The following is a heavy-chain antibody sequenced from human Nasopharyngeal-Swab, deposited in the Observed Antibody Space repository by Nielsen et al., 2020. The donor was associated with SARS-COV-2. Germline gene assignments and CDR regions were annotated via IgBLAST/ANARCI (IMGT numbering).Heavy chain of an antibody. CDR2: IYYSGRT. V-gene: IGHV4-39*07. Sequence: SEPLSLPFTLSGGSIISSSYYWGWIRQPPGKGLEWIWSIYYSGRTYYNPSLKSRVTISVDTSKNQFSLKLSSVTAADTAVYYCARATLSGSYSAVLFDYWGQGTLVTVSS. J-gene: IGHJ4*02. CDR1: GGSIISSSYY. CDR3: ARATLSGSYSAVLFDY. D-gene: IGHD1-26*01.